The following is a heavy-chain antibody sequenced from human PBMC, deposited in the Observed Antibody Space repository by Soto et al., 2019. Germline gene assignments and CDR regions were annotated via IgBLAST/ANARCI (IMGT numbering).Heavy chain of an antibody. J-gene: IGHJ6*03. CDR3: ARARADIVLMVYDIRTNYYYYYMDV. D-gene: IGHD2-8*01. V-gene: IGHV4-59*12. CDR2: IYYSGST. CDR1: GGSISSYY. Sequence: PSETLSLTCTVSGGSISSYYWSWIRQPPGKGLEWIGYIYYSGSTNYNPSLKSRVTISVDTSKNQFSLKLSSVTAADTAVYYCARARADIVLMVYDIRTNYYYYYMDVWGKGTTVTVSS.